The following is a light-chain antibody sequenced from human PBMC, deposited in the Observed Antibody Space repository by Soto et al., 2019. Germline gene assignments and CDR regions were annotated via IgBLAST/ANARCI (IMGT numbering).Light chain of an antibody. Sequence: EIVMTQSPATLSVSPGERATLSCRASQSVSNNLAWYQQKPGQAPRLLIYGASTRASGIPARFSGSGSGTEFTLTISRLQSEDFAVYYCQQYHDWPPYTFGQGTKLEIK. J-gene: IGKJ2*01. CDR1: QSVSNN. CDR2: GAS. V-gene: IGKV3-15*01. CDR3: QQYHDWPPYT.